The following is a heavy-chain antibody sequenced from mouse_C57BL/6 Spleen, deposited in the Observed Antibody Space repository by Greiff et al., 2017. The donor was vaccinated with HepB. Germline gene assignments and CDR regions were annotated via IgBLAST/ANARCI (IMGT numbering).Heavy chain of an antibody. D-gene: IGHD2-3*01. CDR2: IDPSDSYT. CDR3: ARRPYDGYSDY. CDR1: GYTFTSYW. Sequence: QVQLKQPGAELVMPGASVKLSCKASGYTFTSYWMHWVKQRPGQGLEWIGEIDPSDSYTNYNQKFKGKSTLTVDKSSSTAYMQLSSLTSEDSAVYYCARRPYDGYSDYWGQGTTLTVSS. V-gene: IGHV1-69*01. J-gene: IGHJ2*01.